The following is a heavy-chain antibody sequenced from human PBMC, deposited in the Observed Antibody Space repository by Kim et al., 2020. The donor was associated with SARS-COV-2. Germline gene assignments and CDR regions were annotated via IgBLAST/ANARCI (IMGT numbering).Heavy chain of an antibody. CDR2: INHSGST. D-gene: IGHD3-22*01. CDR3: ARGRRGGFTMIFRRDT. Sequence: SETLSLTCAVYGGSFSGYYWSWIRQPPGKGLEWIGEINHSGSTNYNPSLKSRVTISVDTSKNQFSLKLSSVTAADTAVYYCARGRRGGFTMIFRRDTWGQGTLVTVSS. CDR1: GGSFSGYY. J-gene: IGHJ5*02. V-gene: IGHV4-34*01.